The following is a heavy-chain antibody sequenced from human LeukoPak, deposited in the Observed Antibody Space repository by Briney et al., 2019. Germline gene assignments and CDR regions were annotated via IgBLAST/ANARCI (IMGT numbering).Heavy chain of an antibody. V-gene: IGHV4-59*08. J-gene: IGHJ4*02. D-gene: IGHD2/OR15-2a*01. Sequence: SETLSLTCTVSGGSISNYYGTWIRQPPGKGLEWIGYIYYSGSTNYNPSLKSRVTMSVDTSKNQFSLKLSSLTAADTAVYYCARRRAVPGFYYFDYWGQGTLVTVSS. CDR2: IYYSGST. CDR3: ARRRAVPGFYYFDY. CDR1: GGSISNYY.